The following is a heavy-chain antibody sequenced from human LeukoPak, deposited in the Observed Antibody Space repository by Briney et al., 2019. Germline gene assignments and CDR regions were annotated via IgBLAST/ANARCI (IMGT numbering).Heavy chain of an antibody. CDR1: GGSISSGGYY. CDR2: IYYSGST. J-gene: IGHJ3*02. V-gene: IGHV4-31*03. CDR3: AREGPRTQYAFDI. Sequence: SQTLSLTCTVSGGSISSGGYYWSWIRQHPGKGLEWIGYIYYSGSTYYNPSLKSRVTISVDTSKNQFSLKLSSVTAADTAVYYCAREGPRTQYAFDIWGQGTMVTVSS.